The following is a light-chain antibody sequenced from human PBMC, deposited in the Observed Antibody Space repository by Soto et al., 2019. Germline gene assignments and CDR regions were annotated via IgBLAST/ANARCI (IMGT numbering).Light chain of an antibody. V-gene: IGKV1-9*01. Sequence: DIQLTQAPSFLSASAGDTVTITCRASQDIRSYLAWYQQKAGRAPKLLIYAASTLQSEVPSRFSGSGSGTEFTLTISSPQPEDFATYYCQQTYTSLTWTFGQGTKVDIK. CDR2: AAS. CDR3: QQTYTSLTWT. J-gene: IGKJ1*01. CDR1: QDIRSY.